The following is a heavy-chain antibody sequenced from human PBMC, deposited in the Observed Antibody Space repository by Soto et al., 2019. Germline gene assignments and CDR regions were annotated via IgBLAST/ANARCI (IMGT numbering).Heavy chain of an antibody. Sequence: GGSLRLSCAASGFTFCSYGMHWVRQAPGKGLEWVAVIWYDGSNKYYADSVKGRFTISRDNSKNTLYLQMNSLRAEDTAVYYCARSYGSGSYYPFDYWGQGTPVTVSS. D-gene: IGHD3-10*01. V-gene: IGHV3-33*01. CDR1: GFTFCSYG. CDR3: ARSYGSGSYYPFDY. J-gene: IGHJ4*02. CDR2: IWYDGSNK.